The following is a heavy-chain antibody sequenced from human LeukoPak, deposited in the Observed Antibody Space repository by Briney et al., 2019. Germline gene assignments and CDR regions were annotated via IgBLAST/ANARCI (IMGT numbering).Heavy chain of an antibody. J-gene: IGHJ4*02. Sequence: GGSLRLSCAASGLTFSSYWMHWVRQAPGKGLMWVSRINSDGSSTSYADSVKGRFTISRDNAKNTLYLQMNSLRTEDTAVYYCARDWVSRHWGQGTLVTVSS. CDR1: GLTFSSYW. V-gene: IGHV3-74*01. CDR3: ARDWVSRH. CDR2: INSDGSST. D-gene: IGHD3-16*01.